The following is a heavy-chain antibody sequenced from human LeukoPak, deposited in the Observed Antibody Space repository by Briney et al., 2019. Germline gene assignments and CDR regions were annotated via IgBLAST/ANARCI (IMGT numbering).Heavy chain of an antibody. J-gene: IGHJ5*02. CDR3: AKDDNYIRFLS. CDR2: ITGSGGNR. D-gene: IGHD3-16*01. Sequence: GGSLRLSCIASGFTFNRHSMNWVRQAPGKGLEWVSGITGSGGNRYYADSVKGRFTISRDNSKNTLYLQMNSLRAEDTAVYYCAKDDNYIRFLSWGQGTLVTVSS. CDR1: GFTFNRHS. V-gene: IGHV3-23*01.